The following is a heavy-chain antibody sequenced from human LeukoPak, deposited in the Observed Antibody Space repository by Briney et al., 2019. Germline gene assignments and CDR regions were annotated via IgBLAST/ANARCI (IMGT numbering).Heavy chain of an antibody. J-gene: IGHJ4*02. CDR3: AKDRSGTSGWYAGDH. CDR2: ISGSGGST. CDR1: GFTFSSYA. D-gene: IGHD6-19*01. Sequence: GGSLRLSCAASGFTFSSYAMSWVRQAPGKGLEWVSVISGSGGSTYYADSVKGRFTISRDNSKNTVYLQMNSLRAEDTAVYYCAKDRSGTSGWYAGDHWGQGTLVTVSS. V-gene: IGHV3-23*01.